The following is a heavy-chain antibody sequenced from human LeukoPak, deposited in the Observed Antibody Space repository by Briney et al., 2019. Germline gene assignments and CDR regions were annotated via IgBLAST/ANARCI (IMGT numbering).Heavy chain of an antibody. CDR2: INTESTST. CDR1: GFTLSSYW. J-gene: IGHJ6*03. D-gene: IGHD3-3*01. V-gene: IGHV3-74*01. CDR3: ARDYDRYYMDV. Sequence: GGSLRLSCAASGFTLSSYWIHWVRQAPGKGLVWVSRINTESTSTSYADSVKGRFTISRDNAKNTLYLQMNSLRPEDTAVYYCARDYDRYYMDVWGKGTTVTVSS.